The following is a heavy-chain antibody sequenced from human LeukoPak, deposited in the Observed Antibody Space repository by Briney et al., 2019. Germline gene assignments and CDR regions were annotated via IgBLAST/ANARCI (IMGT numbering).Heavy chain of an antibody. Sequence: PGGSLRLSCAASGFTFSSYSMNWVRQAPGKGLEWVSSISSSSSYIYYADSVKGRFTISRDNAKNSLYLQMNSLRAVDTAVYYCARDGGYYYDSSGYYPENYWGQGTLVTVSS. CDR1: GFTFSSYS. V-gene: IGHV3-21*01. D-gene: IGHD3-22*01. J-gene: IGHJ4*02. CDR2: ISSSSSYI. CDR3: ARDGGYYYDSSGYYPENY.